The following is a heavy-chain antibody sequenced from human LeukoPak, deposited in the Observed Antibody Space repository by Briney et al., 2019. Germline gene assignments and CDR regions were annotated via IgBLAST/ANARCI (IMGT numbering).Heavy chain of an antibody. Sequence: PGRSLRLSCAASGFTFSSHAMHWVRQAPGKGLEWVAVISYDGSNKYYAGSVKGRFSISRDNSKNTLYLQMNSLRAEDTALYYCAKKVVVGATSPYSDFQDWGQGTLVTVSS. D-gene: IGHD1-26*01. CDR3: AKKVVVGATSPYSDFQD. CDR1: GFTFSSHA. J-gene: IGHJ1*01. CDR2: ISYDGSNK. V-gene: IGHV3-30-3*02.